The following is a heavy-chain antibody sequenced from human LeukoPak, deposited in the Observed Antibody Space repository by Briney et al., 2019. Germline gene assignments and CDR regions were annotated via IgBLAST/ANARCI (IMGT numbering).Heavy chain of an antibody. D-gene: IGHD1-1*01. CDR1: GYTFTDYY. CDR3: ARFTSNWPVDY. Sequence: ASVTVSCKASGYTFTDYYIHWVRQAPGQGLEWMGWINPNSGGTKYAQKFQGRVTMTRDTSITTAYMELSSLRSDDTAVYYCARFTSNWPVDYWGQGTLVTVSS. J-gene: IGHJ4*02. V-gene: IGHV1-2*02. CDR2: INPNSGGT.